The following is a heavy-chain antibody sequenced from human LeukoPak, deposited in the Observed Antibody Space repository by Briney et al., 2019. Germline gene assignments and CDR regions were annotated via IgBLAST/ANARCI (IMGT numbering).Heavy chain of an antibody. V-gene: IGHV3-21*01. J-gene: IGHJ3*02. CDR2: ISSSSSYI. Sequence: GGSLRLSCAASGFTFSSYSMNWVRQAPGKGLEWVSSISSSSSYIYYEDSVKGRFTISRDNAKNSLYLQMNSLRAEDTAVYYCARVGYYDSSGYRAFDIWGQGTMVTVSS. CDR3: ARVGYYDSSGYRAFDI. D-gene: IGHD3-22*01. CDR1: GFTFSSYS.